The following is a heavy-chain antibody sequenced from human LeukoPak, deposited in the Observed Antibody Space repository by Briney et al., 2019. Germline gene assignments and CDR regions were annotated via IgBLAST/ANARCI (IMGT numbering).Heavy chain of an antibody. CDR2: IWYDGSNK. J-gene: IGHJ4*02. CDR3: ARADYYDSSGYYEI. Sequence: GRSLRLSCAASGFTFSSYGMHWVRQAPGKGLEWVAVIWYDGSNKYYADSVKGRFTISRDNSKNTLYLQMDSLRAEDTAVYYCARADYYDSSGYYEIWGQGTLVTVSS. CDR1: GFTFSSYG. V-gene: IGHV3-33*01. D-gene: IGHD3-22*01.